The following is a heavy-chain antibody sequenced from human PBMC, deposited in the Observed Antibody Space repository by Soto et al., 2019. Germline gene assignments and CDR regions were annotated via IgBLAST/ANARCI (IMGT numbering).Heavy chain of an antibody. CDR1: GFSLTTSGVG. J-gene: IGHJ4*02. CDR3: AHRRPLCGGWGGGDFDY. CDR2: IYWDDDK. D-gene: IGHD6-19*01. Sequence: QITLKESGPMRVKPTQTLALTCTFSGFSLTTSGVGVGWIRQPPGKALEWLAFIYWDDDKRYSPSLKSRLSNPKDTSKNEVVLITTDQDPGDTATYYCAHRRPLCGGWGGGDFDYWGQGTLVTVSS. V-gene: IGHV2-5*02.